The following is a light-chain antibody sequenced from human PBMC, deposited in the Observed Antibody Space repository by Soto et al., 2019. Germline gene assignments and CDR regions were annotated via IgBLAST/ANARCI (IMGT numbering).Light chain of an antibody. CDR3: AAWDDSLNGLYV. V-gene: IGLV1-44*01. Sequence: SLLAQPPPTSGTPAQTVTLPCSGSSSNIGSNTVNWYQQLPGTAPKLLIYSNNQRPSGVPDRFSGSKSGTSASLAISGLQSEDEADYYCAAWDDSLNGLYVFGTGTKVTVL. CDR2: SNN. J-gene: IGLJ1*01. CDR1: SSNIGSNT.